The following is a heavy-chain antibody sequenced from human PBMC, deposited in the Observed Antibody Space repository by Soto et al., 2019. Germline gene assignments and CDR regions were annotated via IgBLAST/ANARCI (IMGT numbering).Heavy chain of an antibody. Sequence: EVQLVESGGGLVQPGGSLRLSCAASGFTFSDHYMDWVRQAPGKGLEWVGRTRNKANSYTTEYAASGKGRFTISRDNSKNSLYLQMNSLKTEDTAVYYCTRDSGSGRSRGDSWGQGTLVTVSS. V-gene: IGHV3-72*01. CDR2: TRNKANSYTT. D-gene: IGHD1-26*01. J-gene: IGHJ5*01. CDR3: TRDSGSGRSRGDS. CDR1: GFTFSDHY.